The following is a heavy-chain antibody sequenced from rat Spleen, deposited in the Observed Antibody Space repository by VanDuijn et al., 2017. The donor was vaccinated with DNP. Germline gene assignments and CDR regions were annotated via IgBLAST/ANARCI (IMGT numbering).Heavy chain of an antibody. D-gene: IGHD1-1*01. V-gene: IGHV5S10*01. Sequence: EVQLVESGGGLVQPGRSLKLSCAASGFTFSDYYMAWVRQAPKTGLEWVATIIYDGRRSYYRDSVKARFTISRDNAKNTLYLQMNSLRSEETATYYCASLLLPNWFAYWGQGTLVTVSS. CDR2: IIYDGRRS. CDR1: GFTFSDYY. J-gene: IGHJ3*01. CDR3: ASLLLPNWFAY.